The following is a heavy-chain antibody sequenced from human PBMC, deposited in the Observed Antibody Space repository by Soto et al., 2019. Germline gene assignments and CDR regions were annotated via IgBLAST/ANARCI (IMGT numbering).Heavy chain of an antibody. CDR2: ISAYNGNT. CDR1: GYTFTSYG. Sequence: ASVKVSCKASGYTFTSYGISWVRQAPGQGLEWMGWISAYNGNTNYAQKLQGRVTMTTDTSTSTAYMELRSLRSDDTAVYYCARDSGRYCSSTSCYVFGFFHAFDIWGQGTMVTVSS. J-gene: IGHJ3*02. V-gene: IGHV1-18*01. CDR3: ARDSGRYCSSTSCYVFGFFHAFDI. D-gene: IGHD2-2*01.